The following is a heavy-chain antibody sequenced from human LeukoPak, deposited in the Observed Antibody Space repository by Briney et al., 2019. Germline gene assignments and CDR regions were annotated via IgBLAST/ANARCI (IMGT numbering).Heavy chain of an antibody. CDR3: ARAGARYCSSTSCYRYYYYYMDV. J-gene: IGHJ6*03. CDR2: ISAYNGNT. D-gene: IGHD2-2*01. V-gene: IGHV1-18*01. CDR1: GYTFTSYG. Sequence: ASVKVSCKASGYTFTSYGISWVRQAPGQGLEWMGWISAYNGNTNYAQKLQGRVTMTTDTSTSTAYMELKSLRSDDTAVYYCARAGARYCSSTSCYRYYYYYMDVWGKGTTVTVSS.